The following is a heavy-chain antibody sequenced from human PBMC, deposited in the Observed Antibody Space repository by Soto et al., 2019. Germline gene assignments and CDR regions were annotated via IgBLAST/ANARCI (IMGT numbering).Heavy chain of an antibody. CDR3: AKYYYDSSGDYQRPHYYYYYGMDV. CDR1: GFTFSSYA. CDR2: ISGSGGST. D-gene: IGHD3-22*01. J-gene: IGHJ6*02. V-gene: IGHV3-23*01. Sequence: GGSLRLSCAASGFTFSSYAMRWVRQAPGKRLEWVSAISGSGGSTYYAASVKGRFTISRDNSKHTLYLQMNSLRAEDTAVYYCAKYYYDSSGDYQRPHYYYYYGMDVWGQGTTVTVYS.